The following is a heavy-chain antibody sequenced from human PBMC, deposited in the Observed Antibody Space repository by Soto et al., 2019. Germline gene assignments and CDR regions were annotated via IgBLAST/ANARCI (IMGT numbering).Heavy chain of an antibody. V-gene: IGHV3-11*01. CDR2: ISSSGSTI. D-gene: IGHD3-22*01. CDR1: GFTFSDYY. CDR3: ARDHEPDYYDSSVGGYIDY. J-gene: IGHJ4*02. Sequence: VQLLESGGGLVQPGGSLRHSCAASGFTFSDYYMSWIRQAPGKGLEWVSYISSSGSTIYYADSVQGQFTISRYNAKNSLWLQMNRLRAEDKAVYYCARDHEPDYYDSSVGGYIDYWGQRSLVTVSS.